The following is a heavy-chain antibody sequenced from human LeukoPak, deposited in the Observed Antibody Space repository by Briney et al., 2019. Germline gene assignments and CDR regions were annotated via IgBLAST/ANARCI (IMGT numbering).Heavy chain of an antibody. CDR1: GFTFSDYY. J-gene: IGHJ4*02. CDR2: ISSSGSTI. D-gene: IGHD6-13*01. CDR3: ARARGSSWPFDY. Sequence: GGSLRLSCAASGFTFSDYYMSWIRQAPGKGLEWVSYISSSGSTIYYADSVRGRFTISRDNAKNSLNLQMNSLRAEDTAVYYCARARGSSWPFDYWGQGTLVTVSS. V-gene: IGHV3-11*04.